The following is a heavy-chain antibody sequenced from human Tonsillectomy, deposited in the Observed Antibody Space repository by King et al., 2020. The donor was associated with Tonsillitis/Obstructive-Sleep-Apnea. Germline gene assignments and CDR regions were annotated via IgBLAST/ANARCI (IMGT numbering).Heavy chain of an antibody. D-gene: IGHD3-22*01. CDR2: IYYSGST. Sequence: VQLQESGPGLVKPSETLSLTCTVSGGSISSYYWSWIRQPPWKGLEWIGYIYYSGSTNYNPSLKGRVTISVDTSKNQFSLKLSSVTAADTAVYYCARDDSSGYYFDAFDIWGQGTMVTVSS. CDR1: GGSISSYY. J-gene: IGHJ3*02. CDR3: ARDDSSGYYFDAFDI. V-gene: IGHV4-59*01.